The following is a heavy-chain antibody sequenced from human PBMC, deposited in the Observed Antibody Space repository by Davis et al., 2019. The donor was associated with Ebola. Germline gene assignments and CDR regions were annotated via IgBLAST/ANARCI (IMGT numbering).Heavy chain of an antibody. V-gene: IGHV3-30*04. CDR1: GFTFSTYA. CDR3: ARAPPLYSSGWYLHY. Sequence: SLKLSCAASGFTFSTYAMHWVRQAPGNGLEWVAVISYDGSNKYYADSVMGRFTISRDNSKNTLYLQMNSLRAEDTSVYYCARAPPLYSSGWYLHYWGQGTLATVSS. CDR2: ISYDGSNK. D-gene: IGHD6-19*01. J-gene: IGHJ4*02.